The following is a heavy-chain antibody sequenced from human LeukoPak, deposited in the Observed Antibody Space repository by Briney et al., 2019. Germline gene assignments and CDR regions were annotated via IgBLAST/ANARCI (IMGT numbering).Heavy chain of an antibody. Sequence: SETLSLTCAVYGGSFSGYYWSWIRQPPGKGLEWIGEINHSGSTNYNPSLKSRVTISVDTSKNQFSLKLSSVTAADTAVYYCARRQRTARRGYFDYWGRGTLVTVSS. CDR1: GGSFSGYY. CDR3: ARRQRTARRGYFDY. J-gene: IGHJ4*02. V-gene: IGHV4-34*01. D-gene: IGHD3-10*01. CDR2: INHSGST.